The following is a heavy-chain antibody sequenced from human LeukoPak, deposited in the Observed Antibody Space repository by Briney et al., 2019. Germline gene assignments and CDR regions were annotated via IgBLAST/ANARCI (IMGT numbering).Heavy chain of an antibody. V-gene: IGHV3-21*01. J-gene: IGHJ4*02. CDR1: RFTFSSYS. CDR2: ISSSSSYI. D-gene: IGHD3-10*01. CDR3: ARLSEMLRGPEAIYYFDY. Sequence: PGGSLRLSCAASRFTFSSYSMNWVRQAPGKGLEWVSSISSSSSYIYYADSVKGRFTISRDNAKNSLYLQMNSLRAEDTAVYYCARLSEMLRGPEAIYYFDYWGQGTLVTVSS.